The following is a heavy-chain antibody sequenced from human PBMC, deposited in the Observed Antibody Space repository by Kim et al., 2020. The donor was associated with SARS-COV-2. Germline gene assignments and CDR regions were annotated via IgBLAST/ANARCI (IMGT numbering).Heavy chain of an antibody. CDR1: GFTFSNYA. D-gene: IGHD6-13*01. J-gene: IGHJ4*02. V-gene: IGHV3-30*04. CDR3: ARGRAAIALGTFDY. CDR2: ISHGGSDK. Sequence: GGSLRLSCAASGFTFSNYAMHWVRQAPGKGLEWVAFISHGGSDKYYADSVKGRFTIARDNFKNTLFVQMNSLRAEDTAVYYCARGRAAIALGTFDYWGQGTLLTVSS.